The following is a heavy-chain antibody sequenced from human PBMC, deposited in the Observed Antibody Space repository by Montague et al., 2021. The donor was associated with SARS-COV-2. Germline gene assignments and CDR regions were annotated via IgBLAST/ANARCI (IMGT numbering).Heavy chain of an antibody. CDR2: INHRGTT. D-gene: IGHD3-3*01. V-gene: IGHV4-34*01. Sequence: SETLSLTCTVSGGSLSGYYWSWIRQPPGKGLEWIGEINHRGTTNDNPSLKNRVALSLDTSRNQFSLNLNSVTAADTAVYYCVRGPAVKSYYDFWSGPKWFDPWGQGNLVTVSS. CDR1: GGSLSGYY. J-gene: IGHJ5*02. CDR3: VRGPAVKSYYDFWSGPKWFDP.